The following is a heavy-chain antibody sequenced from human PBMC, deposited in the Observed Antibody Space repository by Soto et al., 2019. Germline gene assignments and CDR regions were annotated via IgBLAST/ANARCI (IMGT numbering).Heavy chain of an antibody. CDR2: IYPGDSDT. V-gene: IGHV5-51*01. D-gene: IGHD5-18*01. Sequence: GESLKISCKGPGYSFTSYWIGWVRQMPGKGLEWMGIIYPGDSDTRYSPSFQGQVTISADKSISTAYLQWSSLKASDTAMYYCARQRSYGYPTLLDYYYYGMDVWGQGTTVTVSS. CDR3: ARQRSYGYPTLLDYYYYGMDV. J-gene: IGHJ6*02. CDR1: GYSFTSYW.